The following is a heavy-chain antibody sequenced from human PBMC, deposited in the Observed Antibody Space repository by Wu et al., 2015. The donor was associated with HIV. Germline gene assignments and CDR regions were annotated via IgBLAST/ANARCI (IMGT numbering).Heavy chain of an antibody. CDR1: GGTFSSYA. CDR3: ARDNTYYYDSSGFGFDY. D-gene: IGHD3-22*01. J-gene: IGHJ4*02. Sequence: QVQLVQSGAEVKKPGSSVKVSCKASGGTFSSYAISWVRQAPGQGLEWMGGIIPIFGTANYAQKFQGRVTITADESTSTAYMELSSLRSEDTAVYYCARDNTYYYDSSGFGFDYWGQGTLGHRLL. V-gene: IGHV1-69*12. CDR2: IIPIFGTA.